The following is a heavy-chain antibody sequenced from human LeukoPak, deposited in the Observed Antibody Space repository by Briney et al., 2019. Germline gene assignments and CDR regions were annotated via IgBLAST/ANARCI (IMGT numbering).Heavy chain of an antibody. V-gene: IGHV3-9*01. CDR1: GFTFDDYA. Sequence: GRSLRLSCAASGFTFDDYAMHWVRQAPGKGLEWGSGISWNSGSIGYADSVKGRFTTSRDNAKNSLYLQMNSLRAEDTALYYCAKDIGYSSGWYDYWGQGTLVTVSS. J-gene: IGHJ4*02. D-gene: IGHD6-19*01. CDR3: AKDIGYSSGWYDY. CDR2: ISWNSGSI.